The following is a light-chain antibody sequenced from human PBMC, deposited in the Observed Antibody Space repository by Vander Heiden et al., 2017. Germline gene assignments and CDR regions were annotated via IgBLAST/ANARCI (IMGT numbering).Light chain of an antibody. Sequence: QLVLTQSPSASASLGASVKLTCTLSSGHSNYAIAWHQQQPEKGPRYLMKVNSDGSHNKGDGIPDRFSGSSSGAERYLTISSLQSEDEADYYCQTWGTGIRVVGGGTKLTVL. CDR2: VNSDGSH. CDR3: QTWGTGIRV. J-gene: IGLJ3*02. CDR1: SGHSNYA. V-gene: IGLV4-69*01.